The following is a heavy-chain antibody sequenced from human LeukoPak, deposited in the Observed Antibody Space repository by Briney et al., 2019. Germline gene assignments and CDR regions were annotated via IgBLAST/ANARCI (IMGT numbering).Heavy chain of an antibody. CDR2: INPNSGGT. CDR3: AREWVAADY. D-gene: IGHD6-13*01. V-gene: IGHV1-2*02. CDR1: GYTFTGYY. Sequence: ASVKVSCKASGYTFTGYYMHWVRQAPGQGREGMGWINPNSGGTSYAQNFQGRVTMTRDTSISTAYMELSRLRSDDTAVYYCAREWVAADYWGQGTLVTVSS. J-gene: IGHJ4*02.